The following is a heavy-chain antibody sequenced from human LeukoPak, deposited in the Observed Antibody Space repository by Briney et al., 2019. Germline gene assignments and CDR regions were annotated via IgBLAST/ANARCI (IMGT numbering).Heavy chain of an antibody. CDR3: ARHTIFGVVPFDY. J-gene: IGHJ4*02. D-gene: IGHD3-3*01. Sequence: ASVKVSCKASGGTFSSYAISWVRQAPGQGLEWMGGIIPIFGTANYAQKFQGRVTITGDESTSTAYMELSSLRSEDTAVYYCARHTIFGVVPFDYWGQGTLVTVSS. CDR2: IIPIFGTA. V-gene: IGHV1-69*13. CDR1: GGTFSSYA.